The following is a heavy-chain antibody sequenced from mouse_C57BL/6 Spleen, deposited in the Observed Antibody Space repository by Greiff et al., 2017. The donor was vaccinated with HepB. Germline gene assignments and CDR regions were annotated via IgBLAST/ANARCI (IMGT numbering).Heavy chain of an antibody. Sequence: EVKVVESGGGLVKPGGSLKLSCAASGFTFSDYGMHWVRQAPEKGLEWVAYISSGSSTIYYADTGKGRFTISRDNAKNTLFLQMTSLRSEDTAMYYCARENGYDVACFAYWGQGTLVTVSA. CDR2: ISSGSSTI. J-gene: IGHJ3*01. V-gene: IGHV5-17*01. D-gene: IGHD2-2*01. CDR3: ARENGYDVACFAY. CDR1: GFTFSDYG.